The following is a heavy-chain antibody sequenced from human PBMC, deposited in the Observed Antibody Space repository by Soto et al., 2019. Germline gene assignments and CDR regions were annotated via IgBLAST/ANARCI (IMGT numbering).Heavy chain of an antibody. V-gene: IGHV3-74*01. CDR1: GFTLSGCS. CDR3: ARGWFGPDV. D-gene: IGHD3-10*01. J-gene: IGHJ6*03. Sequence: EVQLVESGGSLVQPGGSLRLSCAASGFTLSGCSMHWVRQAPGKGLVWVSGIDNAGTDSTYADSVKGRFTSSRDNAKNMLYLQMNSLRVEDTAVYYYARGWFGPDVWGKGTTVTVSS. CDR2: IDNAGTDS.